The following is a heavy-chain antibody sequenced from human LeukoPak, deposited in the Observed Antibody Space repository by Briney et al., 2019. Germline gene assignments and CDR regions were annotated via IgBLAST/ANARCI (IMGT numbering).Heavy chain of an antibody. V-gene: IGHV3-23*01. Sequence: GGSLRLSCAASGFTFSSYAMSWVRQAPGKGLEWVSSSAASTNYADSVKGRITISRDNSKNTLFLQMNSLRAEDTAIYYCAKSWRHYDSSGYYAFDVWGQGTMVTVSS. D-gene: IGHD3-22*01. CDR3: AKSWRHYDSSGYYAFDV. J-gene: IGHJ3*01. CDR1: GFTFSSYA. CDR2: SAAST.